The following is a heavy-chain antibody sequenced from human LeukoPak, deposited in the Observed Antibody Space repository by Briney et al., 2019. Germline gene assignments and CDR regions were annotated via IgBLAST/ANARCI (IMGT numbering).Heavy chain of an antibody. CDR3: ARDLITMIGMDV. D-gene: IGHD3-22*01. CDR1: GGSISSSSYY. V-gene: IGHV4-39*07. J-gene: IGHJ6*02. CDR2: IYYSGST. Sequence: SETLSLTCTVSGGSISSSSYYWDWFRQPPGKGLEWIGNIYYSGSTYYNPSLKSRVTISVDTSKSQFSLKLSSVTAADTAVYYCARDLITMIGMDVWGQGTTVTVSS.